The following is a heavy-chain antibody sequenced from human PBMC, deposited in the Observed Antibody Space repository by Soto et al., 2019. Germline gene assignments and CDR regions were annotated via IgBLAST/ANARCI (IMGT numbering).Heavy chain of an antibody. CDR2: VYYNGIT. Sequence: SETLSLTCSVSRGTISSDYWNWIRQPPGKGLEWIGYVYYNGITDYNPSLKSRVTISVDTSKRQFSLRLSSVTAADAAVYYCAREVRGCTSTSCYSRALVPWGQGILVTVSS. D-gene: IGHD2-2*01. CDR1: RGTISSDY. J-gene: IGHJ5*02. CDR3: AREVRGCTSTSCYSRALVP. V-gene: IGHV4-59*01.